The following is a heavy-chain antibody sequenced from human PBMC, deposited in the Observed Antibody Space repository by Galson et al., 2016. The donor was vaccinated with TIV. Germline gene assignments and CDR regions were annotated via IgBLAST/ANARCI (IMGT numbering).Heavy chain of an antibody. CDR1: GFTFSSFG. CDR2: IRYDGSRR. J-gene: IGHJ6*02. CDR3: AGGVVAHTYYFYGMDV. V-gene: IGHV3-30*02. D-gene: IGHD2-15*01. Sequence: SLRLSYAASGFTFSSFGMHWVRQAPGKGLEWVALIRYDGSRRYYADSVKGRFTISRDDSKNTLYLQMNGLRRDDPAVYYWAGGVVAHTYYFYGMDVWGQGTAVTVSS.